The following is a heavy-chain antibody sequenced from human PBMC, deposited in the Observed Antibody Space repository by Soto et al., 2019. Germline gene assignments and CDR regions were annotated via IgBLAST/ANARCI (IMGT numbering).Heavy chain of an antibody. V-gene: IGHV3-30-3*01. J-gene: IGHJ4*02. CDR3: ARGSWEQLVDY. Sequence: QVQLVESGGGVVQPGRSLRLSCAASGFTFSSYAMHWVRQAPGKGLEWVAVISYDGSNKYYADSVKGRFTISRDNSKNTLYLQMNSLRAEDTAVYYCARGSWEQLVDYWGQGTLDTVSS. CDR2: ISYDGSNK. CDR1: GFTFSSYA. D-gene: IGHD6-6*01.